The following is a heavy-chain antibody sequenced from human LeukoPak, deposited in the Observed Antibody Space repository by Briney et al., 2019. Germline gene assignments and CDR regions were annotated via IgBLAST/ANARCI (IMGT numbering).Heavy chain of an antibody. CDR2: ISAYNGNT. CDR3: ASQAVATNDWFDP. Sequence: ASVKVSCKASGYTFTSYGISWVRQAPGQGLEWMGWISAYNGNTNYAQKLQGRVTMTTGTSTSTAYMELRSLRSDDTAVYYCASQAVATNDWFDPWGQGTLVTVSS. CDR1: GYTFTSYG. J-gene: IGHJ5*02. D-gene: IGHD6-19*01. V-gene: IGHV1-18*01.